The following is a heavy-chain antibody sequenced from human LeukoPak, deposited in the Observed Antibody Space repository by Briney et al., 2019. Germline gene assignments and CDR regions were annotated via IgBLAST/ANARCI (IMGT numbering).Heavy chain of an antibody. Sequence: GESLKISCKGSGYSFTSYWIGWVRQMPGKGLEWMGIIYPGDSDTRYSPSFQGQVTISADKSISTASLQWSSLKASDTAMYYCARHGSYYYGSGSYYYYYYGMDVWGQGTTVTVSS. V-gene: IGHV5-51*01. J-gene: IGHJ6*02. CDR2: IYPGDSDT. CDR1: GYSFTSYW. D-gene: IGHD3-10*01. CDR3: ARHGSYYYGSGSYYYYYYGMDV.